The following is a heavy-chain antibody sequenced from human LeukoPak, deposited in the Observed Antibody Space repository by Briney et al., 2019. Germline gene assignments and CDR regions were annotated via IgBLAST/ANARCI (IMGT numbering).Heavy chain of an antibody. J-gene: IGHJ5*02. CDR3: ARTKQHRWGTFDP. V-gene: IGHV4-59*01. D-gene: IGHD6-13*01. Sequence: SETLSLTCTVSGGSISSYYWSWIRQPPGKGLEWIGYIYYSGSTNYNPSLKSRVTISVDTSKNQFSLKLSSVTAADTAVYYCARTKQHRWGTFDPWGQGTLVTVS. CDR2: IYYSGST. CDR1: GGSISSYY.